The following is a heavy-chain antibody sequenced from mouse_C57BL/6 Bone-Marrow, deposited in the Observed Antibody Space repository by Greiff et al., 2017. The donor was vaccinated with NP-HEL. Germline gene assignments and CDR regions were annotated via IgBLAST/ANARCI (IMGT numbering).Heavy chain of an antibody. V-gene: IGHV3-6*01. J-gene: IGHJ1*03. D-gene: IGHD1-1*01. CDR3: ARTSSSYGYWYFDV. Sequence: ESGPGLVKPSQSLSLTCSVTGYSITSGYYWNWIRQFPGNKLEWMGYISYDGSNNYNPSLKNRISITRDPSKNQFFLKLNPVTTEDTATYYCARTSSSYGYWYFDVWGTGTTVTVSS. CDR2: ISYDGSN. CDR1: GYSITSGYY.